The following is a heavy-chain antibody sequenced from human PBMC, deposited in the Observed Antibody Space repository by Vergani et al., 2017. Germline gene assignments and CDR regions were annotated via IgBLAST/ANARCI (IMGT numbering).Heavy chain of an antibody. CDR3: ARSRPYCTSGSCPAI. D-gene: IGHD2-15*01. CDR2: IHTGGST. J-gene: IGHJ4*02. CDR1: GESIRSGSHY. V-gene: IGHV4-61*02. Sequence: QVKLQESGPGLLKPSQTLSLTSTVSGESIRSGSHYWSWIRQPAGKGPEWIGHIHTGGSTDLNPSFKSRVSISVDTSKSQFSLKLNSLTVADTAVYYCARSRPYCTSGSCPAIWGQGTLVTVSS.